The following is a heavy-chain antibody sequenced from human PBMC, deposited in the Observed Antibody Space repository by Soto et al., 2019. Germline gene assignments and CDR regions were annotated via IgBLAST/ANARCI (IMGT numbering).Heavy chain of an antibody. CDR2: IHDSGNT. CDR3: ARARGGDSGDYASLFDR. Sequence: VQLQESGPGLVTPSQTLSLTCTVFGGSVSIGDYLWSWIRQRPGKGLEWIGYIHDSGNTYYNPSLNSRVTISLDTSKTKFSLKVTSMTAADTAVYFCARARGGDSGDYASLFDRWGQGNLVTVSS. V-gene: IGHV4-30-4*01. J-gene: IGHJ5*02. CDR1: GGSVSIGDYL. D-gene: IGHD4-17*01.